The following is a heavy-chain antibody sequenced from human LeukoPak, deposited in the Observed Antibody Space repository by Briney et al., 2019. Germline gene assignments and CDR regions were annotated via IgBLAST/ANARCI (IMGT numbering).Heavy chain of an antibody. V-gene: IGHV4-59*08. D-gene: IGHD4-23*01. CDR3: ARQDESGGAFDI. CDR2: IYHSGST. Sequence: SQTLSLTCAVSGGSISSYYWSWIRQPPGKGLEWIGYIYHSGSTNYNPSLKSRVTISVDTSKNQFSLKLSSVTAADTAVYYCARQDESGGAFDIWGQGTMVTVSS. CDR1: GGSISSYY. J-gene: IGHJ3*02.